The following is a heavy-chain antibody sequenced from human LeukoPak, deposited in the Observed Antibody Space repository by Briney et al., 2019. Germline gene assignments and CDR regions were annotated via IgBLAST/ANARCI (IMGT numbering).Heavy chain of an antibody. CDR3: AREFLQQLVHRDWFDP. V-gene: IGHV4-38-2*02. J-gene: IGHJ5*02. CDR2: IYHSGST. Sequence: SETLSLTCTVSGYSISSGYYWGWIRQPPGKGLEWIGSIYHSGSTYYNPSLKSRVTISVDTSKNQFSLKLSSVTPEDTAVYYCAREFLQQLVHRDWFDPWGQGTLVTVSS. CDR1: GYSISSGYY. D-gene: IGHD6-13*01.